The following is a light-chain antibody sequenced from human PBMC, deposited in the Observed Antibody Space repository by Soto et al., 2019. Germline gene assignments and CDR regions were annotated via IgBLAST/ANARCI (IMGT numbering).Light chain of an antibody. V-gene: IGLV2-14*01. Sequence: QSVLTQPASVSGSPGQSITIYCTGTSSDVCGYNYVSWYQQHPGKAPKLLIHEVTNRPSGVSNRFSGSKSGNTASLTISGLQAEDEADYYCNSYRSMXTLVVGTGTKVXV. J-gene: IGLJ1*01. CDR2: EVT. CDR3: NSYRSMXTLV. CDR1: SSDVCGYNY.